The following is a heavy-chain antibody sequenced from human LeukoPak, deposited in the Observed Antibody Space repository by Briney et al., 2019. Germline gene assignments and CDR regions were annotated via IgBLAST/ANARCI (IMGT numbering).Heavy chain of an antibody. J-gene: IGHJ4*02. CDR1: GYSFTSHW. CDR2: ISPGDSDT. Sequence: GDSLKISCKGSGYSFTSHWIGWVRQMPGKGLEWMGIISPGDSDTRYSPSFQGQVTVSADRSISTAYLQWSSLKASDTAMYYCARPLCSGGSCYIDYWGQGTLVTVSS. D-gene: IGHD2-15*01. V-gene: IGHV5-51*01. CDR3: ARPLCSGGSCYIDY.